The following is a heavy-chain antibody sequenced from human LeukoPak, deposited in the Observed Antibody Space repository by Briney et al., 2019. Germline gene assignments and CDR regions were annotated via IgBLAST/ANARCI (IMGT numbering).Heavy chain of an antibody. Sequence: GASVKVSCKASGGTFSSYAISWVRQAPGQGLEWMGRIIPILGIANYAQKFQGRVTITADKSTSTAYMELSSLRSEGTAVYYCARGVVVSPLDYWGQGTLVTVPS. D-gene: IGHD3-22*01. CDR3: ARGVVVSPLDY. J-gene: IGHJ4*02. CDR1: GGTFSSYA. CDR2: IIPILGIA. V-gene: IGHV1-69*04.